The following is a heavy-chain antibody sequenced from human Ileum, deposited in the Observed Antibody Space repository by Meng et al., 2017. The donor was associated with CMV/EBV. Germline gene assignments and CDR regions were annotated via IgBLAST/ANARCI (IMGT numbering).Heavy chain of an antibody. V-gene: IGHV4-4*07. CDR2: VYSSGST. D-gene: IGHD2-2*01. CDR1: GGSISGYY. J-gene: IGHJ4*02. Sequence: QVQLRGSGPGPVKPSDTLSLTCTCSGGSISGYYWCWIRQPATKGLEWIGRVYSSGSTDYNPSLQSRVTMSVDTSKNQFSLKLSSVTAADTAVYYCARGSSSWAFDYWGQGTLVTVSS. CDR3: ARGSSSWAFDY.